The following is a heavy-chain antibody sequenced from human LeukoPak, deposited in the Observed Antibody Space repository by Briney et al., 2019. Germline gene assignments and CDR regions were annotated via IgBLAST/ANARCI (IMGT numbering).Heavy chain of an antibody. V-gene: IGHV4-61*02. Sequence: SETLSLTCTVSGGSISSGSYCWSWIRQPAGKGLEWIGRIYTSGSTNYNPSLKSRVTISVDTSKNQFSLKLSSVTAADTAVYYCARDRYSGAEYFQHWGQGTLVTVSS. CDR2: IYTSGST. CDR3: ARDRYSGAEYFQH. CDR1: GGSISSGSYC. D-gene: IGHD5-12*01. J-gene: IGHJ1*01.